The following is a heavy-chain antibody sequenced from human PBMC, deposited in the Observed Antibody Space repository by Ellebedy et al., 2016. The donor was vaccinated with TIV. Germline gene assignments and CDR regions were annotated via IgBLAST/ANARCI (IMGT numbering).Heavy chain of an antibody. Sequence: GGSLRLXXAASGFTFSSYAMHWVRQAPGKGLEWVAVISYDGSNKYYADSVKGRFTISRDNSKNTLYLQMNSLRSEDTAVYYCAAVGVGIVGATNDYYYGMDVWGQGTTVTVSS. D-gene: IGHD1-26*01. CDR2: ISYDGSNK. CDR1: GFTFSSYA. V-gene: IGHV3-30-3*01. CDR3: AAVGVGIVGATNDYYYGMDV. J-gene: IGHJ6*02.